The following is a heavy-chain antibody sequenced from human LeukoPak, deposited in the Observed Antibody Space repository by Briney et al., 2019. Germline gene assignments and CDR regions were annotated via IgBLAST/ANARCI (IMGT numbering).Heavy chain of an antibody. CDR3: ARLSRAVAGKDYFDY. CDR1: GGSFSGYY. D-gene: IGHD6-19*01. V-gene: IGHV4-34*01. CDR2: INHSGST. Sequence: SETLSLTCAVYGGSFSGYYWSWIRQPPGKGLEWIGEINHSGSTNYNPSLKSRVTISVDTSKNQFSLKLSSVTAADTAVYYCARLSRAVAGKDYFDYWGQGTLVTVSS. J-gene: IGHJ4*02.